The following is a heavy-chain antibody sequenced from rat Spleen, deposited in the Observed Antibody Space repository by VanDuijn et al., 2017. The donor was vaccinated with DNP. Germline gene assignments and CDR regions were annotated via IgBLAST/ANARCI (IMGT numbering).Heavy chain of an antibody. V-gene: IGHV3-1*01. CDR3: ARWNIGTTTLDY. D-gene: IGHD1-5*01. Sequence: VQLQESGPGLVKPSQSLSLTCSVTGYSITSTYWGWIRKFPGNKMEWVGHISYSGSTSYNPSLKSRISITRDTSKNQFFLHLNSVTTEDTATYFCARWNIGTTTLDYWGQGVMVTVSS. CDR1: GYSITSTY. J-gene: IGHJ2*01. CDR2: ISYSGST.